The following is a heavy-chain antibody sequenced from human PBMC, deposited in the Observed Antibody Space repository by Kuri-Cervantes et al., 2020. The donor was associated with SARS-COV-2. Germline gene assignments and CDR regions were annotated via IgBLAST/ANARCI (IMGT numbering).Heavy chain of an antibody. Sequence: GGSLRLSCAASGFTVSSNYMSWVRQAPGKGLEWVSVIYSGGSTYYADSVKGRFTISRDNSKNTLYLQMSSLRAEDTAVYYCVKVGPYSSGLSYYFDYWGQGTLVTVSS. CDR1: GFTVSSNY. D-gene: IGHD3-22*01. J-gene: IGHJ4*02. CDR2: IYSGGST. CDR3: VKVGPYSSGLSYYFDY. V-gene: IGHV3-53*05.